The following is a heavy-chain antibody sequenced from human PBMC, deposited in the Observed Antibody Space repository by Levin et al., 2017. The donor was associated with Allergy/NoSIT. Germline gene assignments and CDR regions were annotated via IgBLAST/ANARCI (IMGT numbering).Heavy chain of an antibody. CDR3: ARGRSTHYYYMDV. V-gene: IGHV3-30-3*01. J-gene: IGHJ6*03. CDR1: GFTFSSYA. CDR2: ISYDGSNK. Sequence: PGESLKISCAASGFTFSSYAMHWVRQAPGKGLEWVAVISYDGSNKYYADSVKGRFTISRDNSKNTLYLQMNSLRAEDTAVYYCARGRSTHYYYMDVWGKGTTVTVSS.